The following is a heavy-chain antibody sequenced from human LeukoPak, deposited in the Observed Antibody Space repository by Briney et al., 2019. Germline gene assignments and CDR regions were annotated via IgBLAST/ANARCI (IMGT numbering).Heavy chain of an antibody. V-gene: IGHV3-30*03. D-gene: IGHD5-12*01. J-gene: IGHJ4*02. Sequence: PGRSLSLSCAASGFTFSIYGMHWVRQAPGKGLEWVAVISYDGSNKYYADSVKGRFTISRDNSKNTLYLQLNSLRPEDTAVYYCARDQLAYSGYDTLFDYWGQGTLVTVSS. CDR3: ARDQLAYSGYDTLFDY. CDR2: ISYDGSNK. CDR1: GFTFSIYG.